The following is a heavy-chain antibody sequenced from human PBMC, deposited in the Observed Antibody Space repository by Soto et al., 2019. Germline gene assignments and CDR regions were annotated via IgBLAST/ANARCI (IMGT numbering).Heavy chain of an antibody. D-gene: IGHD6-19*01. CDR3: TRDPAPSGWYDY. CDR1: GFTLRDYW. J-gene: IGHJ4*02. V-gene: IGHV3-74*01. CDR2: INSDGSST. Sequence: LRLSCAASGFTLRDYWMHWVRQAPGKGLVWVSRINSDGSSTSYADSVKGRFIISRDSAKNMLYLQMNSLRAEDTALYYCTRDPAPSGWYDYWGRGTLVTVSS.